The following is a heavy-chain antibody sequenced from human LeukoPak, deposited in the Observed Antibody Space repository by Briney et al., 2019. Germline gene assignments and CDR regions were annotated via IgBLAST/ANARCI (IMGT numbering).Heavy chain of an antibody. CDR2: VFSGGTT. V-gene: IGHV3-53*01. CDR1: GFTFSSYA. D-gene: IGHD1-26*01. CDR3: ARGSRSPSGTYHYYFDY. Sequence: PGGSLRLSCAASGFTFSSYAMSWVRQAPGKGLEWVSVVFSGGTTYYADSVKGRFTISRDNSKNTPYLQMNSLRAEDTAVYYCARGSRSPSGTYHYYFDYWGQGTLVTVSS. J-gene: IGHJ4*02.